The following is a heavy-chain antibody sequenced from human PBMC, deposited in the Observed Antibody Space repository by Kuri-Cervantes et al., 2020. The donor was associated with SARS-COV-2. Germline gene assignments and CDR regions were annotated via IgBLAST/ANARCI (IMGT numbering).Heavy chain of an antibody. V-gene: IGHV3-23*01. CDR2: ISGSGGST. D-gene: IGHD2-2*01. CDR1: GGSFSGYY. J-gene: IGHJ4*02. CDR3: ASERSPKYCSSTSCYVI. Sequence: GESLKISCAVYGGSFSGYYWSWIRQPPGKGLEWVLAISGSGGSTYYADSVKGRFTISRDNSKNTLYLQMNSLRAEDTAVYYCASERSPKYCSSTSCYVIWGQGTLVTVSS.